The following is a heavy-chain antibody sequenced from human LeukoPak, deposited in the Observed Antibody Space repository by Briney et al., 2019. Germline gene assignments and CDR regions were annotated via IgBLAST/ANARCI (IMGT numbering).Heavy chain of an antibody. V-gene: IGHV3-30*04. CDR3: ARAPSEIGGYYPEYFRH. CDR1: GFTFSSYA. J-gene: IGHJ1*01. D-gene: IGHD3-22*01. CDR2: ISYDGSNK. Sequence: GGSLRLSCAASGFTFSSYAMHWVRQAPGKGLEWVAVISYDGSNKYYADSVKGRFTISRDNAKNTVSLQMNSLRAEDTGVYYCARAPSEIGGYYPEYFRHWGQGTLVTVSS.